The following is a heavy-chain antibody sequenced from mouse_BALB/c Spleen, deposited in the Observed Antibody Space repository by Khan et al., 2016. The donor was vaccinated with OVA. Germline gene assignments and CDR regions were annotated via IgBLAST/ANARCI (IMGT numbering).Heavy chain of an antibody. V-gene: IGHV1S136*01. J-gene: IGHJ2*01. CDR3: AKNGRYDVYFDS. CDR2: IYPFNDGT. D-gene: IGHD2-14*01. CDR1: GYTFTSSV. Sequence: EVQLQESGPELVKPGASVKMSCTASGYTFTSSVIHWVRQKSGQGLDWIGYIYPFNDGTKYNEKFEGKATLTSDKSSSTAYMELSSLTSEDSAVYYCAKNGRYDVYFDSWGQGTTLTVSS.